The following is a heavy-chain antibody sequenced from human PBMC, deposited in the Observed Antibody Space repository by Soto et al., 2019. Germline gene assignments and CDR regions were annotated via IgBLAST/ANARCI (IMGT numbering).Heavy chain of an antibody. Sequence: SETLSLTCRVSGGSISSSNWWSWVRQPPGKGLEWIGEIFHRGSTNYNPSLKSRVTISVDKAKNQFSLKVTSVTAADTAVYYCARQMSRDDYHYYYLEYWGQGTLVTVSS. CDR1: GGSISSSNW. CDR3: ARQMSRDDYHYYYLEY. CDR2: IFHRGST. J-gene: IGHJ4*02. D-gene: IGHD5-12*01. V-gene: IGHV4-4*02.